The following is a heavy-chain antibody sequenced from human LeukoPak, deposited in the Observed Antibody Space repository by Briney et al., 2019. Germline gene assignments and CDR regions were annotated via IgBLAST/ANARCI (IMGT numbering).Heavy chain of an antibody. D-gene: IGHD2-2*02. J-gene: IGHJ3*02. Sequence: SETLSLTCTVSGGSISSYYWSWIRQPAGKGLEWIGRIYTSGSTNYNPSLKSRVTMSVDTSKNQFSLKLSSVTAADTAVYYCARDRYRSSTSCYNGAFDIWGQGTMATVSS. CDR1: GGSISSYY. CDR2: IYTSGST. V-gene: IGHV4-4*07. CDR3: ARDRYRSSTSCYNGAFDI.